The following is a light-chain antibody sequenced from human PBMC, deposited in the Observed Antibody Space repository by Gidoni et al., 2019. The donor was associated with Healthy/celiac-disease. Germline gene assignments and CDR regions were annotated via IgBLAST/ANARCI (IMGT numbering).Light chain of an antibody. V-gene: IGKV1-33*01. CDR3: QQYDNLPYT. Sequence: DIQLTQSPSSLSASVGDRVNITCQASQDISNYLNWYQQKPGKAPKLLIYDASNLETGVPSRFSGSGSRTDFTFTISSLQPEDIATYYCQQYDNLPYTFGQGTKLEIK. J-gene: IGKJ2*01. CDR2: DAS. CDR1: QDISNY.